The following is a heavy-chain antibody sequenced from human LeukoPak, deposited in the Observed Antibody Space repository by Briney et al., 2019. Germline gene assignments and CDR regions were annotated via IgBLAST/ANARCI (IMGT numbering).Heavy chain of an antibody. D-gene: IGHD6-19*01. Sequence: PSETLSLTCTVSGGSISSSSYSWGWIRQPPGKGLEWIGYIYYSGSTNYNPSLKSRVTISVDTSKNQFSLKLSSVTAADTAVYYCARRIAVAGQTPVAFDIWGQGTMVTVSS. J-gene: IGHJ3*02. CDR3: ARRIAVAGQTPVAFDI. CDR2: IYYSGST. V-gene: IGHV4-61*05. CDR1: GGSISSSSYS.